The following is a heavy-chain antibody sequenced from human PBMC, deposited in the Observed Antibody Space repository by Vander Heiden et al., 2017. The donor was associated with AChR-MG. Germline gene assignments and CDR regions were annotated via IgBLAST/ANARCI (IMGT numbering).Heavy chain of an antibody. D-gene: IGHD3-10*01. CDR1: GGSFSGYY. J-gene: IGHJ4*02. CDR3: ARGRGARYYYGSGSYFGVPPDLDY. Sequence: QVQLQQWGAGLLKPSETLSPTCAVYGGSFSGYYWSWIRQPPGKGLEWIGEINHSGSTNYNPSLKSRVTISVDTSKNQFSLKLSSVTAADTAVYYCARGRGARYYYGSGSYFGVPPDLDYWGQGTLVTVSS. V-gene: IGHV4-34*01. CDR2: INHSGST.